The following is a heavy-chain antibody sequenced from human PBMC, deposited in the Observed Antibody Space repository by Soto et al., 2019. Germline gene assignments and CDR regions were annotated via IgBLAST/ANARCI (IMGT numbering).Heavy chain of an antibody. CDR1: GYTFTSYD. CDR2: MNPNSGNT. CDR3: ARVTGRGIVLMVYALNY. Sequence: ASVKVSCKASGYTFTSYDINWVRQATGQGLEWMGWMNPNSGNTGYAQKFQGRVTMTRNTSISTAYMELSSLRSEDTAVYYCARVTGRGIVLMVYALNYWGQGTLVTVSS. D-gene: IGHD2-8*01. V-gene: IGHV1-8*01. J-gene: IGHJ4*02.